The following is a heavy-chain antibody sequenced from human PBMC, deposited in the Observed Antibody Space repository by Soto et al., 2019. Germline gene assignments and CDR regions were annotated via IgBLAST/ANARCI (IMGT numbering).Heavy chain of an antibody. J-gene: IGHJ4*02. Sequence: SETLSLTCTVSGGSISSSSYYWGWIRQPPAQGLEWIGSIYYSGSTYYNPSLKSRVTISVDTSKNQLSLKLSSVTAADTAVYYCARLGYCTNGVCYTRFDYWGQGTLVTVSS. CDR2: IYYSGST. V-gene: IGHV4-39*01. CDR3: ARLGYCTNGVCYTRFDY. D-gene: IGHD2-8*01. CDR1: GGSISSSSYY.